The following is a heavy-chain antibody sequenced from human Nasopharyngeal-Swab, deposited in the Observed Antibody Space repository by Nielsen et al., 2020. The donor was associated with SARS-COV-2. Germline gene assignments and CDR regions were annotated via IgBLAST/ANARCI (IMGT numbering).Heavy chain of an antibody. CDR2: IKSKTDGGTT. Sequence: GEALKISCAASGFTFSNAWMNWVRQAPGKGLERVGRIKSKTDGGTTDYAAPVKGRFTISRDDSKNTLYLQMNSLKTEDTAVYYCTTDHGGTLYWGQGTLVTVSS. CDR1: GFTFSNAW. CDR3: TTDHGGTLY. J-gene: IGHJ4*02. D-gene: IGHD4-23*01. V-gene: IGHV3-15*07.